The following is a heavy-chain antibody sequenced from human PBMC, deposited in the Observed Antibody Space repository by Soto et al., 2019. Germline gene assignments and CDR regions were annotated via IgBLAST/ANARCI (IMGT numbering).Heavy chain of an antibody. CDR1: GGTFRNYA. V-gene: IGHV1-69*01. CDR2: VIPIFGTT. CDR3: ARRFIQDNGGNNDSFDI. D-gene: IGHD4-17*01. J-gene: IGHJ3*02. Sequence: QVQLVQSGAEVKKPGSSVKVSCKASGGTFRNYAFTWVRQAPGQGLEWMGEVIPIFGTTPYAQKFQGRVTINADESTKPAYMELSSLRSEDTAAYYCARRFIQDNGGNNDSFDIWGQGTMVTVAS.